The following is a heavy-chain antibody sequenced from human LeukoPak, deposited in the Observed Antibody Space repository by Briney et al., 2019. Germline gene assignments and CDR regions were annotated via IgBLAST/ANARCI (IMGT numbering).Heavy chain of an antibody. CDR1: GVTLSPYG. CDR3: ARDYCSSTSCYYYS. J-gene: IGHJ4*02. D-gene: IGHD2-2*01. Sequence: GMSLRLSYAASGVTLSPYGMHWVRQAPGKGLEWVAVISYEGGTQHYADSVKGRFIISRDNPRNTLYLQMNILRTEDTAVYYCARDYCSSTSCYYYSWGQGTLVTVSS. V-gene: IGHV3-30*03. CDR2: ISYEGGTQ.